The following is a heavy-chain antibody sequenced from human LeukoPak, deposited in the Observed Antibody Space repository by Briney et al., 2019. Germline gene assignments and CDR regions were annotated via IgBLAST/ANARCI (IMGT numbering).Heavy chain of an antibody. Sequence: PGGSLRLSCAASGFTFSDYYMDWVRQAPGKGLEWVGRTRNRVKGYTIEYAASVKGRFTVSRDDSKNSLYLYMNSLKTEDTAVYYCARGFPRPYGSGNPHYDMDVWGKGTTVTVSS. CDR2: TRNRVKGYTI. D-gene: IGHD3-10*01. J-gene: IGHJ6*03. V-gene: IGHV3-72*01. CDR3: ARGFPRPYGSGNPHYDMDV. CDR1: GFTFSDYY.